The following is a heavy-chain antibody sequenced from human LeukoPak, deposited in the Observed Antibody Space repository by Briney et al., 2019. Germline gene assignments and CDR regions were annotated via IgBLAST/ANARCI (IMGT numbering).Heavy chain of an antibody. D-gene: IGHD3-10*01. CDR1: GFTFSSYG. Sequence: WGSLRLSCAASGFTFSSYGMSWVRQDPGKGLEWVSAISGSGGSTYYADSVKGRFTISRDNSKNTLYLQMNSLRAEDTAVYYCARGPYASGSYGRRGWVHYMDVWGKGTTVTISS. J-gene: IGHJ6*03. CDR3: ARGPYASGSYGRRGWVHYMDV. V-gene: IGHV3-23*01. CDR2: ISGSGGST.